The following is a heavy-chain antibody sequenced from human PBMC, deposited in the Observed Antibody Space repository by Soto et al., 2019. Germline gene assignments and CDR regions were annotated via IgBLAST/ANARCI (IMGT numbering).Heavy chain of an antibody. Sequence: SVKVSCKASGGTFSSYAISWVRQAPGQGLEWMGGIIPIFGTANYAQKFHGRVTITADESTSTAYMELSSLRSEDTAVYYCASDPADYSKRYYYGMDVWG. CDR3: ASDPADYSKRYYYGMDV. D-gene: IGHD4-4*01. CDR2: IIPIFGTA. V-gene: IGHV1-69*13. J-gene: IGHJ6*02. CDR1: GGTFSSYA.